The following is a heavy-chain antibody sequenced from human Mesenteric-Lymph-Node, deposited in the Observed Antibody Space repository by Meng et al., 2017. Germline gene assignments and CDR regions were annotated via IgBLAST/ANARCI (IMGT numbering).Heavy chain of an antibody. V-gene: IGHV4-59*01. CDR3: ARMHSYGPRNWFDP. J-gene: IGHJ5*02. D-gene: IGHD5-18*01. Sequence: GSLRLSCAASGFTFSSYAMSWVRQAPGKGLEWIGSIYHSGSTNYNPSLKSRVTISVDTSKNQFSLKLSSVTAADTAVYYCARMHSYGPRNWFDPCGQAIL. CDR1: GFTFSSYA. CDR2: IYHSGST.